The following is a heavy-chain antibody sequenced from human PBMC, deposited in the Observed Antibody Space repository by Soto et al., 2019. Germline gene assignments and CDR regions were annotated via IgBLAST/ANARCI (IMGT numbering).Heavy chain of an antibody. CDR1: GGSISSYY. V-gene: IGHV4-59*01. J-gene: IGHJ4*02. CDR3: ARGRGVRFLELDY. D-gene: IGHD3-3*01. Sequence: LSLTCTVSGGSISSYYWSWIRQPPGKGLEWIGYIYYSGSTNYNPSLKSRVTISVDTSKNQFSLKLSSVTAADTAVYYCARGRGVRFLELDYWGQGTLVTVSS. CDR2: IYYSGST.